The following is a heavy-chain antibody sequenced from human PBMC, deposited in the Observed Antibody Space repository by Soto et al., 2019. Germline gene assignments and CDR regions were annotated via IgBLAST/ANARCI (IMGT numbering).Heavy chain of an antibody. Sequence: QVQLVQSGAEVKKPGSSVKVSCKASGGTFGSYAISWVRQAPGQGLEWMGGIIPIPGTANYAQKFQGRVTIAADESTSTAYMELSRLRSEETAVYYCARSQGSSTSLEIYYYYYYGMEVWGQGTTVTVPS. CDR1: GGTFGSYA. CDR3: ARSQGSSTSLEIYYYYYYGMEV. J-gene: IGHJ6*02. V-gene: IGHV1-69*01. CDR2: IIPIPGTA. D-gene: IGHD2-2*01.